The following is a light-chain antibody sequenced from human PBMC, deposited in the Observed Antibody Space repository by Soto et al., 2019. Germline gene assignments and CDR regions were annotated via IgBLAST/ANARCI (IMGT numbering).Light chain of an antibody. CDR2: EVS. CDR1: SSDVGGYNY. Sequence: QSALTLPASVSGSPGQSITISCTGTSSDVGGYNYVSWYQQHPGKAAKLMIYEVSNRPSGVSNRFSGSKSGNTASLTISGLQAEDEAYYYCSSYTSSSTLVFGGGTKVTVL. CDR3: SSYTSSSTLV. V-gene: IGLV2-14*01. J-gene: IGLJ3*02.